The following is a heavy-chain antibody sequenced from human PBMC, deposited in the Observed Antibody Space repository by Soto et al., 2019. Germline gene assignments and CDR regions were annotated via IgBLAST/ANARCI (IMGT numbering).Heavy chain of an antibody. Sequence: SETLSLTCTVSGGSISSSSYYWGWIRQPPGKGLEWIGSIYYSGSTYYNPSLKSRVTISVDTSKNQFSLKLSSVTAADTAVYYCARHGIVGSTYYYDSSGHLGNDYWGQGTLVTVSS. CDR1: GGSISSSSYY. V-gene: IGHV4-39*01. CDR2: IYYSGST. CDR3: ARHGIVGSTYYYDSSGHLGNDY. J-gene: IGHJ4*02. D-gene: IGHD3-22*01.